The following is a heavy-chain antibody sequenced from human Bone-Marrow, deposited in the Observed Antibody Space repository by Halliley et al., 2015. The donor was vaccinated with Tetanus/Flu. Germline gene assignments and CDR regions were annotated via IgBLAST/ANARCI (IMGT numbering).Heavy chain of an antibody. CDR2: IIPYGNI. D-gene: IGHD2-2*01. V-gene: IGHV4-34*12. J-gene: IGHJ4*02. Sequence: TLSLTCAVYRGSFGDSGYYWNWCRQPPGKGLEWIGEIIPYGNINYNPSLKSRVTISLDTSKNQFSLNLTSVTAADTAVYYCARHKTSWDYNFDSWGQGTLVSVS. CDR3: ARHKTSWDYNFDS. CDR1: RGSFGDSGYY.